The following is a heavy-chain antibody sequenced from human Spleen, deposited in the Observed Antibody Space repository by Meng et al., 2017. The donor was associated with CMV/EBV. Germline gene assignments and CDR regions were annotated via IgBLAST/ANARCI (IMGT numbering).Heavy chain of an antibody. J-gene: IGHJ4*02. CDR3: ARDYGAVAGYSYFDY. CDR1: GFTFSSYA. D-gene: IGHD6-19*01. CDR2: ISYDGSNK. V-gene: IGHV3-30-3*01. Sequence: GESLKISCAASGFTFSSYAMHWVRQAPGKGLEWVAVISYDGSNKYYADSVKGRFTISRDNSKNTLYLQMNSLRAEDTAVYYCARDYGAVAGYSYFDYWGQGTVVTVSS.